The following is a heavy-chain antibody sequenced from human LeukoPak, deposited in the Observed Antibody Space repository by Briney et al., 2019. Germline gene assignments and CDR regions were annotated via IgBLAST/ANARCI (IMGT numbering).Heavy chain of an antibody. D-gene: IGHD6-13*01. CDR2: IKRDGSEK. CDR1: GFTFSSYW. V-gene: IGHV3-7*01. J-gene: IGHJ4*02. Sequence: GGSLRLSCVASGFTFSSYWMTWVRQAPGKGLEWVASIKRDGSEKYYVDSVRGRFTISRDNAKNSLYLQMNSLRAEDTAVYYCAARPAGYSSSWYGNGDYWGQGTLVTVSS. CDR3: AARPAGYSSSWYGNGDY.